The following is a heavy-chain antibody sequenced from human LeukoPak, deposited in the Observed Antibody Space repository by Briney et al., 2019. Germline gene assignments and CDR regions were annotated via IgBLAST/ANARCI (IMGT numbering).Heavy chain of an antibody. CDR1: GYTFTNNG. CDR2: ISANTGST. J-gene: IGHJ5*02. Sequence: ASVKVSCKASGYTFTNNGLTWVRQAPGQGLEWMGWISANTGSTNYAQKFQGRVTMTTDTFTNTAYMELRSLRSDDTAVYYCAKPRNYYDNGGYYNYFDPWGQGTLGTVSS. CDR3: AKPRNYYDNGGYYNYFDP. D-gene: IGHD3-22*01. V-gene: IGHV1-18*01.